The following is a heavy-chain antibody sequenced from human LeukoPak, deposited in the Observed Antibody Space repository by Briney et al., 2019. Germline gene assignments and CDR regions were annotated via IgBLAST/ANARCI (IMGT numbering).Heavy chain of an antibody. CDR1: GYSISSAYY. CDR2: ISSSGST. D-gene: IGHD3-22*01. V-gene: IGHV4-38-2*02. Sequence: KSSETLSLTCTVSGYSISSAYYWVWIRQPPGKGLEWIGRISSSGSTNYNPSLKSRVTISVDTSRNQFSLKLSSVTAADTAVYFCARGPYSYDSSGAFDIWGQGTMVTVSS. CDR3: ARGPYSYDSSGAFDI. J-gene: IGHJ3*02.